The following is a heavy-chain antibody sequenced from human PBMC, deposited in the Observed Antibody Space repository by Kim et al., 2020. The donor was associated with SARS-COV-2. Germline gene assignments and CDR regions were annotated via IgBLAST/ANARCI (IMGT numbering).Heavy chain of an antibody. CDR2: ISGSGGST. V-gene: IGHV3-23*01. CDR1: GFTFSSYA. J-gene: IGHJ4*02. CDR3: AKSERITMIVMITLIGY. Sequence: GGSLRLSCAASGFTFSSYAMSWVRQAPGKGLEWVSAISGSGGSTYYADSVKGRFTISRDNSKNTLYLQMNSLRAEDTAVYYCAKSERITMIVMITLIGYWGQGALVTVSS. D-gene: IGHD3-22*01.